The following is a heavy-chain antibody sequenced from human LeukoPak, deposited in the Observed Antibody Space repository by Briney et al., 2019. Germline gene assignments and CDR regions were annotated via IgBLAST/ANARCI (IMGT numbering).Heavy chain of an antibody. CDR2: IRYDGSNK. CDR1: GFTFSSYG. V-gene: IGHV3-30*02. D-gene: IGHD3-16*02. J-gene: IGHJ4*02. Sequence: PGGSLRLSCAASGFTFSSYGMHWVRQAPGKGLEWVAFIRYDGSNKYYADSVKGRFTISRDNSKNTLYLQMNNLRAEDTAVYYCAGTYDYVWGSYPLDYWGQGTLVTVSS. CDR3: AGTYDYVWGSYPLDY.